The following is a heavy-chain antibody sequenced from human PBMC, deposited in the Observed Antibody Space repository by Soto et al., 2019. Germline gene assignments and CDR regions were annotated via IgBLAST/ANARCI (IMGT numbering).Heavy chain of an antibody. D-gene: IGHD6-19*01. CDR3: AKTGYEEQWLSRYYFDY. J-gene: IGHJ4*02. CDR1: GFTFSSYA. V-gene: IGHV3-23*01. CDR2: ISGSGGST. Sequence: LRLSCAASGFTFSSYAMSWVRQAPGKGLEWVSAISGSGGSTYYADSVKGRFTISRGNSKNTLYLQMNSLRAEDTAVYYCAKTGYEEQWLSRYYFDYWGQGTLVTVSS.